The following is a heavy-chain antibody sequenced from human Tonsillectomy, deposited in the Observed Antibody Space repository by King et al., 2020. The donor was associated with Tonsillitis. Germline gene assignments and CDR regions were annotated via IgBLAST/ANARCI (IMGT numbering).Heavy chain of an antibody. V-gene: IGHV1-69*09. CDR1: GGTFSSYA. Sequence: QLVQSGAEVKKPGSSVKVSCKASGGTFSSYAISWVRQAPGQGLEWMGRIIPIVGITNYAQKFQGRVTITADKSTSTAYMELSSLRSEDTAVYYCARDAGYCSGGSCYGYCSYYMDVWGKGTTVTVSS. D-gene: IGHD2-15*01. J-gene: IGHJ6*03. CDR3: ARDAGYCSGGSCYGYCSYYMDV. CDR2: IIPIVGIT.